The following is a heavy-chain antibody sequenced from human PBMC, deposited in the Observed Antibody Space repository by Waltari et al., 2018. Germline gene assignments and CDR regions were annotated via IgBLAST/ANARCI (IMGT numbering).Heavy chain of an antibody. CDR2: IRYDGSNK. V-gene: IGHV3-30*02. J-gene: IGHJ4*02. Sequence: VQLVEYGGGVVQSGGSLSLSCEASGFTLGSYGMSWVPQAPGKGLEWVAFIRYDGSNKYYADSVKGRFTISRDNSKNTLYLQMNSLRAEDTAVYYCAKPYDFWSGSDYWGQGTLVTVSS. D-gene: IGHD3-3*01. CDR3: AKPYDFWSGSDY. CDR1: GFTLGSYG.